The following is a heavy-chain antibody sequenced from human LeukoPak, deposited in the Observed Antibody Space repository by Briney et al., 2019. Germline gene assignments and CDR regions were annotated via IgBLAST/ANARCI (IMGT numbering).Heavy chain of an antibody. Sequence: KPSETLSLTCAVYGGSFSGYYWSWIRQPPGKGLEWIGEINHSGSTNYNPSLKSRVPISVDTSKNPFSLKLSSVTAADTAVYYCARGRVGGYFDYWGQGTLVTVSS. CDR2: INHSGST. J-gene: IGHJ4*02. CDR1: GGSFSGYY. V-gene: IGHV4-34*01. CDR3: ARGRVGGYFDY. D-gene: IGHD3-16*01.